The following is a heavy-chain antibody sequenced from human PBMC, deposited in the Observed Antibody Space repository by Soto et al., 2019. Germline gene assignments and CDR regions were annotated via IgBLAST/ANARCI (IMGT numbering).Heavy chain of an antibody. CDR1: GYSFHNFG. J-gene: IGHJ4*02. Sequence: GPEVKKPGASVRVSCKTSGYSFHNFGIIWVRQAPGQGLEWMGWISGQIAKTNYAQKFQGRLSMTTDTSTSTAYMELSSPRSNDTAIYYCARGPPSGSFSLTPRYWGQGTLVTVSA. D-gene: IGHD1-26*01. V-gene: IGHV1-18*04. CDR3: ARGPPSGSFSLTPRY. CDR2: ISGQIAKT.